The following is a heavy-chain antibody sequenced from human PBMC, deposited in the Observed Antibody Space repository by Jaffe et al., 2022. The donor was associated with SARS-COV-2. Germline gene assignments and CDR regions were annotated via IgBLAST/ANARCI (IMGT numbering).Heavy chain of an antibody. V-gene: IGHV4-61*02. CDR3: ARDFGVVIGGPNWFDP. D-gene: IGHD3-3*01. J-gene: IGHJ5*02. CDR2: IYTSGST. Sequence: QVQLQESGPGLVKPSQTLSLTCTVSGGSISSGSYYWSWIRQPAGKGLEWIGRIYTSGSTNYNPSLKSRVTISVDTSKNQFSLKLSSVTAADTAVYYCARDFGVVIGGPNWFDPWGQGTLVTVSS. CDR1: GGSISSGSYY.